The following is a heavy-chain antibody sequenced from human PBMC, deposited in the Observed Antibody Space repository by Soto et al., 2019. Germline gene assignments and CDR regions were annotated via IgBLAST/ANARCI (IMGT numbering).Heavy chain of an antibody. CDR3: VRLIGNSWLDF. CDR2: TYYRSKWYN. D-gene: IGHD1-26*01. J-gene: IGHJ5*01. CDR1: GDSVSSSSVT. Sequence: QVQLQQSEPGLVKPSQTLSLTCAISGDSVSSSSVTWNWIRQSPSRGLEWLGRTYYRSKWYNDYAEQVKSRITLKPDTSKHQFSLQLNSVTHEAMAVYYCVRLIGNSWLDFWGQGTLVTVS. V-gene: IGHV6-1*01.